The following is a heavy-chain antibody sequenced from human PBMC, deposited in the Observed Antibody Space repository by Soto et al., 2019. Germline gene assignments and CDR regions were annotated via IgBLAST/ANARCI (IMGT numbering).Heavy chain of an antibody. J-gene: IGHJ6*04. D-gene: IGHD3-3*01. CDR1: GGSISSYY. CDR3: ASGGTEVDFWSGPRAVDV. Sequence: PSETLSLTCTVSGGSISSYYWSWIRQPPGKGLEWIGYIYYSGSTNYNPSLKSRVTISVDTSKNQFSLKLSSVTAADTAVYYCASGGTEVDFWSGPRAVDVWSKWTMVTVSS. CDR2: IYYSGST. V-gene: IGHV4-59*01.